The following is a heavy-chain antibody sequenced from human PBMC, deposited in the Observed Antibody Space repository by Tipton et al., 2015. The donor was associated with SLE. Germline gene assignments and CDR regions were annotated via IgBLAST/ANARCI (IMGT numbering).Heavy chain of an antibody. Sequence: SLRLSCAVSGFSFSSYTISWVRQAPGKGLEWVSSISSSSTYIYYADSVKGRFTISRDNAKISLFLQMNSLRSEDTAVYYCARGGSYDFHDGFDVWGQGTMVTVSS. D-gene: IGHD3-10*01. CDR1: GFSFSSYT. CDR2: ISSSSTYI. V-gene: IGHV3-21*04. J-gene: IGHJ3*01. CDR3: ARGGSYDFHDGFDV.